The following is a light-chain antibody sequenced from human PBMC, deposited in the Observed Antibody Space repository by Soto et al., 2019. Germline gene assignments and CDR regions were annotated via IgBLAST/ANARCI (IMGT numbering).Light chain of an antibody. CDR3: QQYGSSVT. J-gene: IGKJ1*01. Sequence: EIVLTQSPGTLSLSPGERATLSCRASQSVSNNYLAWYQQKPGQAPRLLIYGASNRATGTPDRFSGSGSGTDFTLTISRLEPEDFAVYYCQQYGSSVTFGQGTKVDIK. CDR2: GAS. V-gene: IGKV3-20*01. CDR1: QSVSNNY.